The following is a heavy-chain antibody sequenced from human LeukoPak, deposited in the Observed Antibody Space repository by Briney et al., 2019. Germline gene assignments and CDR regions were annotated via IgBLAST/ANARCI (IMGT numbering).Heavy chain of an antibody. D-gene: IGHD4-23*01. J-gene: IGHJ2*01. CDR2: ISPVFGAT. CDR3: ARGGYAGKRFYYFDL. V-gene: IGHV1-69*13. CDR1: GGTSSNYA. Sequence: GASVKVSCKASGGTSSNYAISWVRRAPGQGLEWMGGISPVFGATNYPQTFQGRVTITADQSTSTAYMELSSLGSEDTAMYYCARGGYAGKRFYYFDLWGRGTLLTVSS.